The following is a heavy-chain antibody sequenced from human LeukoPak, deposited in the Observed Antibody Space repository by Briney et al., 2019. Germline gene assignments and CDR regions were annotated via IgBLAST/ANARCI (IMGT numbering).Heavy chain of an antibody. CDR1: GFTFSSYS. Sequence: PGGSLRLSCAASGFTFSSYSMNWVRQAPGKGLEWVSSISSSSSYIYYADSVKGRFTISRDNAKNSLYLQMNGLRAEDTAVYYCARSITMIVVVLDAFDIWGQGTMVTVSS. CDR3: ARSITMIVVVLDAFDI. J-gene: IGHJ3*02. V-gene: IGHV3-21*01. CDR2: ISSSSSYI. D-gene: IGHD3-22*01.